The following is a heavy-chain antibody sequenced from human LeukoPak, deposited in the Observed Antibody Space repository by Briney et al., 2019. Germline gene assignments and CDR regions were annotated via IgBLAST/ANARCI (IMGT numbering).Heavy chain of an antibody. Sequence: SETLSLTCAVSGGSISSYYWSWIRQPPGKGLEWIGTIYYSGSTKSNPSLKSRVTISVDTSKNQFSLKLNSVTAADTAVYYCARRTGEGAFDIWGQGTMVTVSS. J-gene: IGHJ3*02. CDR3: ARRTGEGAFDI. CDR2: IYYSGST. V-gene: IGHV4-59*08. D-gene: IGHD3-16*01. CDR1: GGSISSYY.